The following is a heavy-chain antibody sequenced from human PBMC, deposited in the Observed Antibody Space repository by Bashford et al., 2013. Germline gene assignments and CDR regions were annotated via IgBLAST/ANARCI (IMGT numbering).Heavy chain of an antibody. Sequence: ASVKVSCKASGGTFNNYDFSWVRQAPGQGLEWMGWINPNIGDTKCAQKFQGRVTMTRDTSISTAYMELSSLRSDDTAVYYCARGPSTGDFDFWGQGTLVTVSS. CDR2: INPNIGDT. CDR3: ARGPSTGDFDF. V-gene: IGHV1-2*02. D-gene: IGHD3-10*01. CDR1: GGTFNNYD. J-gene: IGHJ4*02.